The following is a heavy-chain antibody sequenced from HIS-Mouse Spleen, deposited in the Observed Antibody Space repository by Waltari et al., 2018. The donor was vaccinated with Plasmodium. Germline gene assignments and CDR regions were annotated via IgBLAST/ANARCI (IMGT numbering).Heavy chain of an antibody. V-gene: IGHV3-53*02. CDR2: IYSGGST. CDR3: ARGNSGYSSSWYLFDY. Sequence: EVQLVETGGGLIQPGGSLRLSCAASGLPVSGNSMSWVRPAPGKGLEWVSVIYSGGSTYYADSVKGRFTISRDNSKNTLYLQMNSLRAEDTAVYYCARGNSGYSSSWYLFDYWGQGTLVTVSS. D-gene: IGHD6-13*01. J-gene: IGHJ4*02. CDR1: GLPVSGNS.